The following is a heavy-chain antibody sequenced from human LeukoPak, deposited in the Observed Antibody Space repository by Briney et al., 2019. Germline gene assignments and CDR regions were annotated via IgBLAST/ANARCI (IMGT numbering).Heavy chain of an antibody. V-gene: IGHV4-34*01. J-gene: IGHJ4*02. CDR1: GGSFSGYY. CDR3: ASAESRGGCEAGYYFDY. Sequence: SETLSLTCAVYGGSFSGYYWSWIRQPPGKGLEWIGEINHSGSTNYNPSLKSRVTISVDTSKNQFSLKLSSVTAADTAVYYCASAESRGGCEAGYYFDYWGQGTLVTVSS. D-gene: IGHD2-15*01. CDR2: INHSGST.